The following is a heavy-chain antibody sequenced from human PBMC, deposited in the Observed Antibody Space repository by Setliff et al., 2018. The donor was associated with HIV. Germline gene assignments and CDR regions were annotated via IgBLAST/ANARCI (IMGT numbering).Heavy chain of an antibody. CDR2: LHLSGDT. Sequence: PSETLSLTCTVSGGSISSGGYYWSWIRQPAGKGLEWIGRLHLSGDTNYNPSLKSRVTMSVDTSKNQFSLNLTSVTAADTAVYYCARGRFVGFDYWGQGTLVTVSS. D-gene: IGHD3-16*02. J-gene: IGHJ4*02. CDR3: ARGRFVGFDY. V-gene: IGHV4-61*02. CDR1: GGSISSGGYY.